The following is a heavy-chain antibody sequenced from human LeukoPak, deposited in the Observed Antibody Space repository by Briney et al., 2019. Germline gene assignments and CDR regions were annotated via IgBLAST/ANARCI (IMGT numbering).Heavy chain of an antibody. CDR3: AKKISGIYVFVI. CDR1: GFTFSSYA. D-gene: IGHD1-26*01. J-gene: IGHJ3*02. CDR2: ISPSGDRP. V-gene: IGHV3-23*01. Sequence: PGGPLRLSCAASGFTFSSYAMSWVRQAPGKGLEGVSIISPSGDRPYYAHSVKGRLTISRDNSKNTLYLQRNSRRAEDTALYYWAKKISGIYVFVIWGQGTMVTVSS.